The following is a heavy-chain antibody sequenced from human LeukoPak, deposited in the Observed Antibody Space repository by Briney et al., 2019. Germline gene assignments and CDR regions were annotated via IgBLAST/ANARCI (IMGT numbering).Heavy chain of an antibody. CDR1: GFTFISNS. D-gene: IGHD3-16*01. J-gene: IGHJ4*02. V-gene: IGHV3-21*01. CDR2: VDSISSYI. CDR3: ARDLRDDPSPLKY. Sequence: TRRSPTPSLSPSGFTFISNSMDSVRPTPGKRPEWVSCVDSISSYIYYDHSVQGRFTISRDNAKNAQYPLMTSLRAEDTAVYYCARDLRDDPSPLKYWGQGTLVTVSS.